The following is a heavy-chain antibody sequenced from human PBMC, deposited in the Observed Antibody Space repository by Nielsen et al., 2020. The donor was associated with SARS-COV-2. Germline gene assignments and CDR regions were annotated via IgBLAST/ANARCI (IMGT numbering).Heavy chain of an antibody. V-gene: IGHV4-39*01. CDR1: GGSISSSSYY. D-gene: IGHD2-15*01. J-gene: IGHJ6*02. CDR3: ARHLICSGGSCQYYYYYYGMDV. Sequence: GSLRLSCTVSGGSISSSSYYWGWIRQPPGKGLEWIGSIYYSGSTYYNPSLKSRVTISVDTSKNQFSLKLSSVTAADTAVYYCARHLICSGGSCQYYYYYYGMDVWGQGTTVTVS. CDR2: IYYSGST.